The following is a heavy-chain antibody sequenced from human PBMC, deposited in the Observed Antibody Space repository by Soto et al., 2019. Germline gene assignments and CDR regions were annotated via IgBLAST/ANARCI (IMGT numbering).Heavy chain of an antibody. J-gene: IGHJ3*02. Sequence: SETLSLTCTVSGGYISSYYWSWIRQPPGKGLEWIGYIYYSGSTNYNPSLKSRVTISVDTSKNQFSLKLNSVTAADTAVYYCARHRNTTSIDILGQGTMVTGS. V-gene: IGHV4-59*08. CDR2: IYYSGST. CDR3: ARHRNTTSIDI. D-gene: IGHD3-16*02. CDR1: GGYISSYY.